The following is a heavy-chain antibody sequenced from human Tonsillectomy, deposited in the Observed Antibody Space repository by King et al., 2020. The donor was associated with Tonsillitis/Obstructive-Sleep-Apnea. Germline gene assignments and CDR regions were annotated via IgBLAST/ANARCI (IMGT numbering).Heavy chain of an antibody. J-gene: IGHJ6*03. V-gene: IGHV4-59*08. CDR3: ARPTNYYYYMDV. Sequence: VQLQESGPGLVKPSETLSLTCTVSGGSISSYYWSWIRQPPGKGLEWSGYIYYSGSTNYNPSLKSRVTISVDTSKNQFSLKLSSVTAADTAVYYCARPTNYYYYMDVWGKGTPVTVSS. CDR2: IYYSGST. CDR1: GGSISSYY.